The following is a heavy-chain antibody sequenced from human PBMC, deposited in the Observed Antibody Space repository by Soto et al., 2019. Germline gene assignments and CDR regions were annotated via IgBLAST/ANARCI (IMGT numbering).Heavy chain of an antibody. CDR2: IYYSGST. Sequence: SETLSLTCTVSGGSVSSGSYYWSWIRQPPGKGLEWIGYIYYSGSTNYNPSLKSRVTISVDTSKNQFSLKLSSVTAADTAVYYCARVVLMVYATNWFDPGAREPWSPSPQ. J-gene: IGHJ5*02. CDR3: ARVVLMVYATNWFDP. D-gene: IGHD2-8*01. V-gene: IGHV4-61*01. CDR1: GGSVSSGSYY.